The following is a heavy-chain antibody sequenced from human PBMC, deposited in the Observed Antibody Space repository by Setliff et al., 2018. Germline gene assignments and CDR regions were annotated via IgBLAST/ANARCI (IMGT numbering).Heavy chain of an antibody. D-gene: IGHD3-22*01. Sequence: SVKVSCKASGGTFGSSALSWVRQAPGQGLEWMGGIIPMFDTGIYAEKFQGRVTLSADESTSTVYMELTTLRPEDTAIYYCARYKADYYDRSGYSGASDVWGQGTMVTVSS. J-gene: IGHJ3*01. CDR1: GGTFGSSA. CDR2: IIPMFDTG. CDR3: ARYKADYYDRSGYSGASDV. V-gene: IGHV1-69*13.